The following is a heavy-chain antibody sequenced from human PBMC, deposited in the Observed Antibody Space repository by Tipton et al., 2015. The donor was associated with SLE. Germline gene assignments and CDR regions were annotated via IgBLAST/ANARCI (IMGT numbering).Heavy chain of an antibody. CDR3: VREYQGRFYVNGAFDM. J-gene: IGHJ3*02. Sequence: SLRLSCAVSGFTFSNNWMAWVRQAPGKGLEWVAHIREDGSEKFYVDSVRGRFALSRDNAKNSLSLHMNNLRAEDTAVYYCVREYQGRFYVNGAFDMWGQGTMVTVSS. CDR1: GFTFSNNW. V-gene: IGHV3-7*01. CDR2: IREDGSEK. D-gene: IGHD1-26*01.